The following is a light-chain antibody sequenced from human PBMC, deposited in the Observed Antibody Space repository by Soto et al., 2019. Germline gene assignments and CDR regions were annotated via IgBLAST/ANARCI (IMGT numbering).Light chain of an antibody. CDR2: GAS. J-gene: IGKJ1*01. CDR3: QQFRT. Sequence: EIVLTQSPGTLSLSPGERATLSCRASQSVSSSYLAWYQQKPGQAPRLLIYGASCRATGIPDRFSGSGSGTDFTLTISRLEPEDFAVYYCQQFRTFGQGTKVDIK. V-gene: IGKV3-20*01. CDR1: QSVSSSY.